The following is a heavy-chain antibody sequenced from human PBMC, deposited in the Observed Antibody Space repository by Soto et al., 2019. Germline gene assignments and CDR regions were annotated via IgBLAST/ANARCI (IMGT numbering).Heavy chain of an antibody. D-gene: IGHD3-22*01. CDR3: ARDLSPLYYYDSSGYYPGY. J-gene: IGHJ4*02. CDR1: GFTFSNSG. V-gene: IGHV3-33*01. Sequence: RRSLRLSSAESGFTFSNSGMHRARLASGKELDWVAGIWYDGSNKYYADSVKGRFTISRDNSKNTLYLQMNSLRAEDTAVYYCARDLSPLYYYDSSGYYPGYWGQGTLVTVSA. CDR2: IWYDGSNK.